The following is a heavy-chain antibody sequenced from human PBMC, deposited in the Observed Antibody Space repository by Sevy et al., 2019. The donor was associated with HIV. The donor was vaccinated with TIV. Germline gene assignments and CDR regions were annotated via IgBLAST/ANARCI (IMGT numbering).Heavy chain of an antibody. Sequence: GESLKISCKGSGYSFTSYWIGWVRQMPGKGLEWMGIIYPGDSDTRYSPSFQGQVTISADKSISTAYLQWSSLKASDTAMYYCARRWNIAAGGTGGWFDPWGQGTLVTVSS. CDR3: ARRWNIAAGGTGGWFDP. J-gene: IGHJ5*02. D-gene: IGHD6-13*01. CDR2: IYPGDSDT. V-gene: IGHV5-51*01. CDR1: GYSFTSYW.